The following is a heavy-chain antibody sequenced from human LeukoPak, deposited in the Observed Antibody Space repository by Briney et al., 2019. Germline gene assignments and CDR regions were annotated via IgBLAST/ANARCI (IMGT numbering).Heavy chain of an antibody. V-gene: IGHV3-64*01. Sequence: GGSLRLSCAASGFTFSSYAMHWVRQAPGKGLEYVSAISSNGGSTYYANSVKGRFTISRDNPNNTLYLQMGSLRAEDMAVYYCARRNGIAVAGTGEYYYYYYMDVWGKGTTVTVSS. D-gene: IGHD6-19*01. CDR2: ISSNGGST. J-gene: IGHJ6*03. CDR3: ARRNGIAVAGTGEYYYYYYMDV. CDR1: GFTFSSYA.